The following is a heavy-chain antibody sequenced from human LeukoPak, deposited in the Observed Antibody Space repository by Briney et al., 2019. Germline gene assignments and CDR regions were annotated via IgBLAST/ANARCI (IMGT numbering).Heavy chain of an antibody. V-gene: IGHV3-30-3*01. D-gene: IGHD2-15*01. CDR3: ARDEPGGFDY. CDR2: ISYDGGNK. CDR1: GFTFSSYA. Sequence: GRSLRLSCAASGFTFSSYAMHWVRQAPGKGLEWVAVISYDGGNKYYADSVKGRFTISRDNSKNTLYLQMNSLRAEDTAVYYCARDEPGGFDYWGQGTLVTVSS. J-gene: IGHJ4*02.